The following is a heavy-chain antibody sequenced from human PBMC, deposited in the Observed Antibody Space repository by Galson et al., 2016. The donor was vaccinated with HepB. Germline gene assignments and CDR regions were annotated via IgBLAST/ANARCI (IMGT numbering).Heavy chain of an antibody. CDR3: ASGYFYTYLGDY. CDR1: GITFSRYW. Sequence: SLRLSCAASGITFSRYWMHWVRQAPGKGLVWVSRINPDEGSANYADSVKGRFTISRDNAKNMLYLQMDSLRAEDTAVYFCASGYFYTYLGDYWGQGTPVTVSS. V-gene: IGHV3-74*01. CDR2: INPDEGSA. J-gene: IGHJ4*02. D-gene: IGHD2-15*01.